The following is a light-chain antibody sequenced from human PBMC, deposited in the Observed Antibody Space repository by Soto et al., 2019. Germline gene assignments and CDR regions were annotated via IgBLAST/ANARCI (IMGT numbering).Light chain of an antibody. CDR1: QSVSSS. V-gene: IGKV3-11*01. CDR2: DAS. J-gene: IGKJ4*01. Sequence: EIVLTQSPATLSLYPGERATLSCRASQSVSSSLAWYQQKPGQAPRLLISDASNRATGIPVRFSGSGSGTDFTLTISSLEPEDFAVYYCQQRYNWPLTFGGGTK. CDR3: QQRYNWPLT.